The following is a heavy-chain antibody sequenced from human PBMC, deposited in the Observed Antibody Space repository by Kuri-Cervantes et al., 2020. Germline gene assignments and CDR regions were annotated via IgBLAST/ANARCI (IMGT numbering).Heavy chain of an antibody. V-gene: IGHV3-30*03. J-gene: IGHJ4*02. Sequence: GGSLRLSCAASGFTFSSYGMHWVRQAPGKGLEWVAVISYDGSNKYYADSVKGRFTISRDNSKNTLYLQMNSLRAEDTAVYYCARGRNRSALYFDYWGQGTLVTVSS. CDR1: GFTFSSYG. CDR3: ARGRNRSALYFDY. CDR2: ISYDGSNK.